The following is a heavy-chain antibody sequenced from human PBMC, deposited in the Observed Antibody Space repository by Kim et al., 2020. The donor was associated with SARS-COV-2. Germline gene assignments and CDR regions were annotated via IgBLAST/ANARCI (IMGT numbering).Heavy chain of an antibody. J-gene: IGHJ4*02. Sequence: NYAQKPQGRATMTTDTSTSTAYMELRSLRSDDTAVYYCARHSSGWVNYFDYWGQGTLVTVSS. V-gene: IGHV1-18*01. D-gene: IGHD6-19*01. CDR3: ARHSSGWVNYFDY.